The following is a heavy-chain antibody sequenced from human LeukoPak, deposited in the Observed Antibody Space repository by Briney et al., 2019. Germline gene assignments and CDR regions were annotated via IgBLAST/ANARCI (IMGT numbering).Heavy chain of an antibody. CDR2: ISYTGGEI. J-gene: IGHJ3*01. V-gene: IGHV4-59*08. Sequence: SETLSLTCTVSGGSLNSYYWSWIRQPPGKRLEWIGYISYTGGEINYNPSLKSRPTLSVDTSKHQFSLMLTSVTAADTAIYYCARQPGGTAAFDVWAQGTMVTVSS. CDR1: GGSLNSYY. CDR3: ARQPGGTAAFDV. D-gene: IGHD1-14*01.